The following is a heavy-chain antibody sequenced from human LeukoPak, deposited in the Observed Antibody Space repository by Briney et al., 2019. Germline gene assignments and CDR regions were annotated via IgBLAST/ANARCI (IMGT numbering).Heavy chain of an antibody. CDR1: GYTFAKYW. D-gene: IGHD3-10*01. Sequence: GESLKISCQASGYTFAKYWIGWVRQMPGKGLEWMGIIYPGDSDTRYSPSFQGQVTISADKSISTAYLQWSSLKASDTAMYYCARTETYYGSGSYFDAFDIWGQGTMVTVSS. J-gene: IGHJ3*02. CDR3: ARTETYYGSGSYFDAFDI. V-gene: IGHV5-51*01. CDR2: IYPGDSDT.